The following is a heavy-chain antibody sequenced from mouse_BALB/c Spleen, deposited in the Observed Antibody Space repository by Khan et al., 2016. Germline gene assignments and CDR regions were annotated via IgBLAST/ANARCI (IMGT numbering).Heavy chain of an antibody. J-gene: IGHJ4*01. CDR1: GFDFSRYW. V-gene: IGHV4-1*02. CDR2: INPDSSPI. Sequence: EVKLLESGGGLVQPGGSLKLSCAASGFDFSRYWMSWVRQAPGKGLEWIGEINPDSSPINYTPSLKAKFIISRDNDKHTLYLQMSKVRSEDTALYYRARPGHSAMDPWGQGPSVTVSS. CDR3: ARPGHSAMDP.